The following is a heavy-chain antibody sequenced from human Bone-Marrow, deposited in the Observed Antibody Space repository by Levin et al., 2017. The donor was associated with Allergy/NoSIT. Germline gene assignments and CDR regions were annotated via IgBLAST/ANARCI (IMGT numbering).Heavy chain of an antibody. CDR1: GGSISSSNW. CDR2: IYHSGST. CDR3: ARRWAGTDPDNWGLRAFDI. D-gene: IGHD7-27*01. J-gene: IGHJ3*02. V-gene: IGHV4-4*02. Sequence: SETLSLTCAVSGGSISSSNWWSWVRQPPGKGLEWIGEIYHSGSTNYNPSLKSRVTISVDKSKNQFSLKLSSVTAADTAVYYCARRWAGTDPDNWGLRAFDIWGQGTMVTVSS.